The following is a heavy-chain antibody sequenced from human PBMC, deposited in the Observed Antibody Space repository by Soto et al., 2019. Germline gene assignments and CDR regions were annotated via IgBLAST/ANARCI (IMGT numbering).Heavy chain of an antibody. CDR2: ISSSSSNI. CDR3: AKDSLIVVVPAAVSWFDP. Sequence: GGSLRLSCAASGFTFSSYSMNWVRQAPGKGLEWVADISSSSSNIYYADSVKGRFTISRDNSKNTLYLQMNSLRAEDTAVYYCAKDSLIVVVPAAVSWFDPWGQGTLVTVSS. V-gene: IGHV3-48*01. J-gene: IGHJ5*02. CDR1: GFTFSSYS. D-gene: IGHD2-2*01.